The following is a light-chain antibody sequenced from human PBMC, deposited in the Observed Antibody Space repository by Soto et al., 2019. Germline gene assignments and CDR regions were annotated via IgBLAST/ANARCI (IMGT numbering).Light chain of an antibody. V-gene: IGLV2-14*03. CDR1: SSDVGGNKY. J-gene: IGLJ1*01. CDR3: SAFTGTTYV. Sequence: QSVLTQPASVSGSPGQSITISCTGTSSDVGGNKYVSWYQHYPGKAPKLMICDVSNRPSGVSNRFSGSKSGNMASLTISGLQAEDVADYYCSAFTGTTYVFGTGTKLTVL. CDR2: DVS.